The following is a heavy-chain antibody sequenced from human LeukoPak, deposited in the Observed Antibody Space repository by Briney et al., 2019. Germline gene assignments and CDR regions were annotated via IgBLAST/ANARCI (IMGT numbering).Heavy chain of an antibody. CDR2: INPNSGGT. D-gene: IGHD2-2*02. J-gene: IGHJ3*02. CDR1: GYTFTGYY. CDR3: ARYLLGYCSSTSCYTGAFDI. V-gene: IGHV1-2*02. Sequence: ASVKVSCKASGYTFTGYYMHSVRQAPGQGIEWMGWINPNSGGTNYAQKFQGRVTMTRDTSISTAYMELSRLRSDDTAVYYCARYLLGYCSSTSCYTGAFDIWDQGTMVTVSS.